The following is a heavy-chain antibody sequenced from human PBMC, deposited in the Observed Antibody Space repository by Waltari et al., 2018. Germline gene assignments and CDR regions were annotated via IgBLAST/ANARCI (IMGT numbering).Heavy chain of an antibody. CDR2: IDPSDSFT. CDR1: GYMFTSHY. CDR3: ARRQTIIEGDDYYYYGLDV. V-gene: IGHV5-10-1*01. D-gene: IGHD3-10*01. Sequence: EVRLVQSGAEVKKPGESLKISCKISGYMFTSHYINWVRQTPGNGLEWVGRIDPSDSFTNYRPSFQGHVIISIARSIATVYLQWNNLEASDSAIYYCARRQTIIEGDDYYYYGLDVWGQGTTVAVS. J-gene: IGHJ6*02.